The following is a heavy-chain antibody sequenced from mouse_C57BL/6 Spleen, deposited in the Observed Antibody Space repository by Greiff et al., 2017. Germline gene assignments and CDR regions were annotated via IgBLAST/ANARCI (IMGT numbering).Heavy chain of an antibody. V-gene: IGHV1-55*01. CDR1: GYTFTSYW. CDR2: IYPGSGST. D-gene: IGHD1-1*01. CDR3: ARSIVATGYYFDY. J-gene: IGHJ2*01. Sequence: QVQLQQSGAELVKPGASVKMSCKASGYTFTSYWITWVKQRPGQGLEWIGDIYPGSGSTNYNEKFKSKATLTVDTSSSTAYMQLSSLTSEDSAVYYCARSIVATGYYFDYWGQGTTLTVSS.